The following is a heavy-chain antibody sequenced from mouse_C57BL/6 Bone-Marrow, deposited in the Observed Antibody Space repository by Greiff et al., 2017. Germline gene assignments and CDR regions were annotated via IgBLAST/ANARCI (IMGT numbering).Heavy chain of an antibody. CDR3: ARSKNWDSWFAY. CDR1: GYAFSNYL. Sequence: QVQLQQSGAELVRPGTSVMVSCKASGYAFSNYLIEWVKQRPGQGLEWSGVINPGSGGTNYNEKFKGKGTLTADNSSSTAYMQLSSLTSEDSAVYFYARSKNWDSWFAYWVQGTLVTVSA. V-gene: IGHV1-54*01. D-gene: IGHD4-1*01. CDR2: INPGSGGT. J-gene: IGHJ3*01.